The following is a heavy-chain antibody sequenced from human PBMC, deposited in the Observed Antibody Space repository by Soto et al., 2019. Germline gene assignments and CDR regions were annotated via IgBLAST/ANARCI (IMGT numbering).Heavy chain of an antibody. Sequence: GASVKVSCKASGYTFTSYAISWVRQAPGQGLEWMGGIIPIFGTANYAQKFQGRVSMTTDTSTTTAYMELRSLRSDDTAVYYCARVVPGAEAWFGPWGQGTLVTVSS. CDR3: ARVVPGAEAWFGP. CDR1: GYTFTSYA. V-gene: IGHV1-18*01. D-gene: IGHD2-2*01. J-gene: IGHJ5*02. CDR2: IIPIFGTA.